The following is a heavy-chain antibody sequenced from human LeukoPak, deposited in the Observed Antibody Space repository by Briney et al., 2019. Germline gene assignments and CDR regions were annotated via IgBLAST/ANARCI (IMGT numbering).Heavy chain of an antibody. CDR1: RGTLTSSA. J-gene: IGHJ4*01. Sequence: SVTLSYKASRGTLTSSATSWVRQAPGKGLEWIQRIIPISGPAHYAQKFQPTVTITADKSTITDYMELSSLRSEDTAVHSCPRTTPTTLPHGHYSFVYWGHGTPVTVSS. D-gene: IGHD4-17*01. CDR3: PRTTPTTLPHGHYSFVY. V-gene: IGHV1-69*06. CDR2: IIPISGPA.